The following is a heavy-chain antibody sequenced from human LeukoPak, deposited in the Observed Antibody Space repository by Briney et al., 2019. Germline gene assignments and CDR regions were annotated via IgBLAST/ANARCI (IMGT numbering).Heavy chain of an antibody. J-gene: IGHJ5*02. Sequence: GPSVRVSCKASGYIFTDYYMHWVRQAPGQELGWMGRINPNSGGTNYAQKFQGRVTMTRDTSISTAYMELSRLRSDDTAVYYCARDLSGVRDRSGYSSSWFDPWGQGTLVTVSS. V-gene: IGHV1-2*06. CDR1: GYIFTDYY. CDR2: INPNSGGT. D-gene: IGHD6-13*01. CDR3: ARDLSGVRDRSGYSSSWFDP.